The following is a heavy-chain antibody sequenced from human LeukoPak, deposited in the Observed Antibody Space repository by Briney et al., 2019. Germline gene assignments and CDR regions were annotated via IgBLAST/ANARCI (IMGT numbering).Heavy chain of an antibody. CDR3: ARELKVGNTGYYFDY. J-gene: IGHJ4*02. CDR2: IYHSGST. V-gene: IGHV4-59*01. D-gene: IGHD2/OR15-2a*01. CDR1: RDSISDYY. Sequence: PSETPSLTCTVYRDSISDYYWSWIRQPPGEGLEWIGEIYHSGSTNYNPSLKSRVTISLDTSKNHFSLNLTSVTAADTAVYYCARELKVGNTGYYFDYWGQGTLVTVSS.